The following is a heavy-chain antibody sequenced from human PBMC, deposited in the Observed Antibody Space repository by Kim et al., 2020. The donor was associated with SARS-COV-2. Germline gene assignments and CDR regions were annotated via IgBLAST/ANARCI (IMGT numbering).Heavy chain of an antibody. CDR3: TRPTSLAGYY. CDR1: GFTFSGSA. V-gene: IGHV3-73*01. J-gene: IGHJ4*02. CDR2: IRSKANSYAT. Sequence: GGSLRLSCAASGFTFSGSAMHWVRQASGKGLEWVGRIRSKANSYATAYAASVKGRFTISRDDSKNTAYLQMNSLKTEDTAVYYCTRPTSLAGYYWGQGTLVTVSS.